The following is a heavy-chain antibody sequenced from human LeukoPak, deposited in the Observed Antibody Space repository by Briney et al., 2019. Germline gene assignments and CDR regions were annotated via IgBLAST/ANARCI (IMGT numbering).Heavy chain of an antibody. CDR3: ASLPAAGNYYYGMDV. V-gene: IGHV4-34*01. D-gene: IGHD6-13*01. CDR2: INHSGST. Sequence: PSETLSLTCAVYGGSFSGYYWSWIRQPPGKGLEWIGEINHSGSTSYNPSLKSRVTISVDTSKNQFSLKLSSVTAADTAVYYCASLPAAGNYYYGMDVWGQGTTVTVSS. J-gene: IGHJ6*02. CDR1: GGSFSGYY.